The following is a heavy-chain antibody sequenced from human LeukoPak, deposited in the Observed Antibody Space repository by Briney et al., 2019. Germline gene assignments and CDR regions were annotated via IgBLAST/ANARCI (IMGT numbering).Heavy chain of an antibody. CDR1: GFTFSSYS. CDR2: ISSSSSYI. Sequence: PGGPLRLSCAASGFTFSSYSMNWVRQAPGKGLEWVSSISSSSSYIYYADSVRGRFTISRDNAKNSLYLQMNSLRAEDTAVYYCARDIKGVTYYYDSSGYSGFDYWGQGTLVTVSS. V-gene: IGHV3-21*01. D-gene: IGHD3-22*01. J-gene: IGHJ4*02. CDR3: ARDIKGVTYYYDSSGYSGFDY.